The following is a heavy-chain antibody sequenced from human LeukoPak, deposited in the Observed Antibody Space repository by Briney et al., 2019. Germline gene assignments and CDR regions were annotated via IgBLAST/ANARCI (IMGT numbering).Heavy chain of an antibody. CDR2: ISSSSRYI. Sequence: GGSLRLSCAASGFTFSSYSMNWVRQAPGKGLEWVSSISSSSRYIYYADSVKGRFTISRYNAKNSLYLQMNSLRAEDTAVYYCARGKGYDFWSGPSGPFDAFDIWGQGTMVTVS. D-gene: IGHD3-3*01. CDR3: ARGKGYDFWSGPSGPFDAFDI. CDR1: GFTFSSYS. J-gene: IGHJ3*02. V-gene: IGHV3-21*01.